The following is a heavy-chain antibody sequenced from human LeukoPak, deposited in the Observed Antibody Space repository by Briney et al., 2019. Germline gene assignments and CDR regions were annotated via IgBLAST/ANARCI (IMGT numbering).Heavy chain of an antibody. CDR1: GGSISSYY. Sequence: PSETLSHTCTVSGGSISSYYWSWIRQPPGQGLEWIGYIYYSGSTNYNPSLKSRVTISVDPSKNQFSLKLSSVTAADTAVYYCAREYSSFDAFDIWGQGTMVTVSS. J-gene: IGHJ3*02. D-gene: IGHD6-6*01. CDR3: AREYSSFDAFDI. CDR2: IYYSGST. V-gene: IGHV4-59*01.